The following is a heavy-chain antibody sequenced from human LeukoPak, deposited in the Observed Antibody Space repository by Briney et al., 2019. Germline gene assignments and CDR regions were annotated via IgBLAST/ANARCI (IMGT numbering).Heavy chain of an antibody. CDR3: ARGPGWGSSSWYDY. D-gene: IGHD6-13*01. CDR1: GYTFTSYD. Sequence: ASVKVSCKASGYTFTSYDINWVRQATGQGLEWMGWMNPNSGNTGYAQKFQGRVTITRNTSISTAYTELSSLRSEDTAVYYCARGPGWGSSSWYDYWGQGTLVTVSS. V-gene: IGHV1-8*03. CDR2: MNPNSGNT. J-gene: IGHJ4*02.